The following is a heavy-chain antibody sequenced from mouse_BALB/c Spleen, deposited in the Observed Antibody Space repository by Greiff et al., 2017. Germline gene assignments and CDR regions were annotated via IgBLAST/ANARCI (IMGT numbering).Heavy chain of an antibody. V-gene: IGHV5-9-4*01. CDR2: ISSGGSYT. CDR1: GFTFSSYA. CDR3: AREVPTFYAMDY. D-gene: IGHD5-5*01. Sequence: EVHLVESGGGLVKPGGSLKLSCAASGFTFSSYAMSWVRQSPEKRLEWVAEISSGGSYTYYPDTVTGRFTISRDNAKNTLYLEMSSLRSEDTAMYYCAREVPTFYAMDYWGQGTSVTVSS. J-gene: IGHJ4*01.